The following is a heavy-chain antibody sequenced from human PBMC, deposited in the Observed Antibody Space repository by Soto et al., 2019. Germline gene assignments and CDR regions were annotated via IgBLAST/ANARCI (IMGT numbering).Heavy chain of an antibody. V-gene: IGHV3-30*18. Sequence: QVQLVESGGGVVQPGRSLRLSCAASGFSFSGYDIHWVRQAPGKGLEWVAVISRDGSDTYYADSVKGRFTISRDNSKSTLYLQMNSLRVEDTAIYYCAKDGAWLSRHSDPTGIDYWGQGTLVTVSS. J-gene: IGHJ4*02. CDR2: ISRDGSDT. CDR3: AKDGAWLSRHSDPTGIDY. CDR1: GFSFSGYD. D-gene: IGHD3-22*01.